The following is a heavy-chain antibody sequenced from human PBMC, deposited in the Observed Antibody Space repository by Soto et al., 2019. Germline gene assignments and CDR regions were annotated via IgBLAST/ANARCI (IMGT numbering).Heavy chain of an antibody. Sequence: SETLSLTCTVSGGSISGYYWSWIRQPPGKGLEWIGYIYSSGVTRYNPSLQGRVTMSVDTSKNHFSLRLSPVTAADTAVYFCARHPAVPKILRGFDSWGQGTLVTVSS. CDR3: ARHPAVPKILRGFDS. V-gene: IGHV4-59*08. CDR2: IYSSGVT. J-gene: IGHJ5*01. CDR1: GGSISGYY. D-gene: IGHD2-15*01.